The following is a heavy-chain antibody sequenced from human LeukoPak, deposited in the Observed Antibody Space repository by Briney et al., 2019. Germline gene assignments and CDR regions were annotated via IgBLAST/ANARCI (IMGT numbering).Heavy chain of an antibody. CDR2: IKGDGSQT. Sequence: PGGSLRLSCAPSGFTFSECWMTSVRQAPGKGLEWVANIKGDGSQTHYVDSVKGRFTISGDNAKNSVYLQMNSLRADDTAVYYCVSRLVPGLSWGQGSLVSVSP. D-gene: IGHD3-16*01. J-gene: IGHJ4*02. V-gene: IGHV3-7*01. CDR1: GFTFSECW. CDR3: VSRLVPGLS.